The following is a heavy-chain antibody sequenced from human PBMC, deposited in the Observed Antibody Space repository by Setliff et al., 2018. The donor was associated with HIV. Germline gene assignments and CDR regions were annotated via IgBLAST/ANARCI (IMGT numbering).Heavy chain of an antibody. V-gene: IGHV4-34*01. CDR2: ITDSGST. D-gene: IGHD7-27*01. Sequence: PSETLSLTSAVYGGSFSGYSWSWIRQPPGKGLEWIGEITDSGSTNSTPSLKSRVTISIDTSTNQFSLKLSSLTAADTAVYYCARGPPRWGEAICWCFDLWGRGTLVTVS. CDR3: ARGPPRWGEAICWCFDL. J-gene: IGHJ2*01. CDR1: GGSFSGYS.